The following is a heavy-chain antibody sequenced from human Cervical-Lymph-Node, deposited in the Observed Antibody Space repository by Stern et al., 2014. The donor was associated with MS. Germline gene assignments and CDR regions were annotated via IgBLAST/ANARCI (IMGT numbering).Heavy chain of an antibody. Sequence: VQLVQSGGGLVKPGGSLRLSCAASGFTFSDHYMSWIRQAPGQGLAWVSYISNSGSTISYADFVKGRCTISRDNAKNSLYLQMKGLRAEDTAVYYCTRDPRLADYWGQGTLVTVSS. J-gene: IGHJ4*02. V-gene: IGHV3-11*01. CDR3: TRDPRLADY. D-gene: IGHD3-9*01. CDR2: ISNSGSTI. CDR1: GFTFSDHY.